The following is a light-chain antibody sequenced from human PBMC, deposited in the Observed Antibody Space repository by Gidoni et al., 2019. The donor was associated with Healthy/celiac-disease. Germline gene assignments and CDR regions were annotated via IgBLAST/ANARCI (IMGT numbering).Light chain of an antibody. CDR1: QGSSSY. J-gene: IGKJ2*01. V-gene: IGKV1-9*01. CDR2: AAS. Sequence: DIQLTQSPSFLSASVGDRVTITCRASQGSSSYLAWYQQKPGKAPNLLIYAASTLQSGVPSRFSGSGSGTEFTLTISSLQPEDFATYYCQQLNSYPYTFGQGTKLEIK. CDR3: QQLNSYPYT.